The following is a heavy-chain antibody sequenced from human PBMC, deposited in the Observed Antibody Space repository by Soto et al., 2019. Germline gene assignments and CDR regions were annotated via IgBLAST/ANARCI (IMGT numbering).Heavy chain of an antibody. CDR2: ISYDGSNT. V-gene: IGHV3-30*18. D-gene: IGHD5-18*01. Sequence: QVQLVESGGGVVQPGRSLRLSCAASGFTFSTYGMHWVRQAPGKGLEWVAVISYDGSNTYYADSVKGRFTISRDNSKNTLYLPMSSLRAEDTAVYYCAKGFSYSVIDYWGQGTLVTVSS. CDR1: GFTFSTYG. J-gene: IGHJ4*02. CDR3: AKGFSYSVIDY.